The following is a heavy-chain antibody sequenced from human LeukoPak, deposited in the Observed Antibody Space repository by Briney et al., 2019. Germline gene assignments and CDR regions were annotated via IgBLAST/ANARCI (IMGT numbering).Heavy chain of an antibody. CDR1: GGSISSSSYY. CDR2: IYSSGTT. V-gene: IGHV4-39*01. J-gene: IGHJ3*02. D-gene: IGHD1-26*01. CDR3: ARHRRGTYYSAFDI. Sequence: SETLSLTCTVSGGSISSSSYYWGWIRQPPGKGLEWIGSIYSSGTTYYNPSLKSRVTISVDTSKNRFSLKLGSVIAADTAVYYCARHRRGTYYSAFDIWGQGTMVTVST.